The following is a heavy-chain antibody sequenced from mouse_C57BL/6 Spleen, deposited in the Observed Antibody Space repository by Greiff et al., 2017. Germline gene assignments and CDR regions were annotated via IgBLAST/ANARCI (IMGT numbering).Heavy chain of an antibody. Sequence: EVHLVESGGDLVKPGGSLKLSCAASGFTFSSYGMSWVRQTPDKRLEWVATISSGGSYTYYPDSVKGRFTISRDNAKNTLYMQMSSLKSEDTAMYYCERQNYGSEGNYAMDYWGQGTSVTVSS. D-gene: IGHD1-1*01. CDR3: ERQNYGSEGNYAMDY. J-gene: IGHJ4*01. CDR2: ISSGGSYT. V-gene: IGHV5-6*01. CDR1: GFTFSSYG.